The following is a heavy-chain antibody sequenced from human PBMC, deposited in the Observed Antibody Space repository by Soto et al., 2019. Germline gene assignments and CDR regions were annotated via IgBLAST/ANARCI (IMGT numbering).Heavy chain of an antibody. D-gene: IGHD4-17*01. Sequence: GGSLRLSCAASGFTFSSYWMSWVRQAPGKGLEWVANIKQDGSEKYYVDSVKGRFTISRDNAKNSLYLQMNSLRAEDTAVYYCARAYDYYYYGMDVWGQGTTVTVSS. J-gene: IGHJ6*02. CDR3: ARAYDYYYYGMDV. CDR1: GFTFSSYW. CDR2: IKQDGSEK. V-gene: IGHV3-7*03.